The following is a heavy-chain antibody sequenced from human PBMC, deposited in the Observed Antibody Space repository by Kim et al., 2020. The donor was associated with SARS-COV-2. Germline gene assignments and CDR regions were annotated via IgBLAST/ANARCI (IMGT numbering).Heavy chain of an antibody. CDR1: GGSISSGSYY. V-gene: IGHV4-61*02. D-gene: IGHD2-21*02. Sequence: SETLSLTCTVSGGSISSGSYYWSWIRQPAGKGLEWIGRIYTSGSTNYNPSLKSRVTISVDTSKNQFSLKLSSVTAADTAVYYCARGSPGICGGDCYSAVWAGWYFDLWGRGTLVTVSS. CDR2: IYTSGST. J-gene: IGHJ2*01. CDR3: ARGSPGICGGDCYSAVWAGWYFDL.